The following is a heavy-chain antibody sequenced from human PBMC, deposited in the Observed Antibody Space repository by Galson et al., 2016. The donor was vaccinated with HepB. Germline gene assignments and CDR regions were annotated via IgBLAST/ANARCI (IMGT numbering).Heavy chain of an antibody. Sequence: SETLSLTCTVSGGSISSSGYCWGWIRQPPGKGLEWIGSLCYTGSAYYTTSLKSRVPISVDTSKTKFSLKLNSVTAADTAVFYCARLLGGSSWMGNWFDPWGQGTLVTVSS. CDR3: ARLLGGSSWMGNWFDP. D-gene: IGHD6-13*01. J-gene: IGHJ5*02. CDR1: GGSISSSGYC. V-gene: IGHV4-39*01. CDR2: LCYTGSA.